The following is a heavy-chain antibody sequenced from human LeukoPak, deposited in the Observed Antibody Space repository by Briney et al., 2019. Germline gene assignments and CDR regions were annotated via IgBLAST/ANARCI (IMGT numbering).Heavy chain of an antibody. D-gene: IGHD4/OR15-4a*01. Sequence: GGSLRLSCAVSGFTSSSAWMSWVRQAPGKGLEWVGRIKSKTDGGTRDYAAPVKGRFTIPRDDSKNTLYLQMNSLKTEDTAVYYCTTFDYAAFLIWGQGTMVTVSS. CDR3: TTFDYAAFLI. V-gene: IGHV3-15*01. CDR1: GFTSSSAW. J-gene: IGHJ3*02. CDR2: IKSKTDGGTR.